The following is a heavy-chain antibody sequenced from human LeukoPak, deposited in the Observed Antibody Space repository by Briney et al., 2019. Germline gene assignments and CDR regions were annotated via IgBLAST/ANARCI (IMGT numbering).Heavy chain of an antibody. Sequence: GRSLRLSCTASGFTFGADAWSWFRQAPGKGLEWISFIRKKHYGETTDYAASVRGRFTISRDDAKSIAYLQMNSLKTEDTALYYCSSGLHDYGDSNYYFDQWGRGTLVTVSS. D-gene: IGHD4-17*01. CDR3: SSGLHDYGDSNYYFDQ. J-gene: IGHJ4*02. V-gene: IGHV3-49*03. CDR2: IRKKHYGETT. CDR1: GFTFGADA.